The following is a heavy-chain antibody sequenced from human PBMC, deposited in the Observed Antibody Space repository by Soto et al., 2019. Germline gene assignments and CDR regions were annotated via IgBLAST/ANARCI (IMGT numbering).Heavy chain of an antibody. J-gene: IGHJ4*02. CDR1: SGSISSGGYY. Sequence: QVQLQESGPGLVKPSQTLSLTCTVSSGSISSGGYYWSWIRQHPGKGLEWIGYIYYSGSTYYNPSLKSRVTISVDTSKNQFSLKLSSVTAADTAVYYCARSSDGDYSNHFDYWAQGTLVTVSS. V-gene: IGHV4-31*03. D-gene: IGHD4-4*01. CDR3: ARSSDGDYSNHFDY. CDR2: IYYSGST.